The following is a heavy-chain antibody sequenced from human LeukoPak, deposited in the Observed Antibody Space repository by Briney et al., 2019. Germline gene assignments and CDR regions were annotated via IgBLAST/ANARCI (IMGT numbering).Heavy chain of an antibody. CDR1: SYTFISYG. V-gene: IGHV1-18*01. J-gene: IGHJ4*02. D-gene: IGHD3-22*01. CDR2: ISPYNGNT. CDR3: ARDYYDSSGYYEDY. Sequence: ASVKVSCKASSYTFISYGISWVRQAPGQGLEWMGWISPYNGNTNYAQKFQGRVTMTRNTSISTAYMELSSLRSEDTAVYYCARDYYDSSGYYEDYWGQGTLVTVSS.